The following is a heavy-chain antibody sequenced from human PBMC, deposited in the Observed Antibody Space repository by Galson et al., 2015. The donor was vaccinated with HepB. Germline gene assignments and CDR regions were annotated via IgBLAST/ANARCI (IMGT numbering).Heavy chain of an antibody. D-gene: IGHD7-27*01. J-gene: IGHJ6*02. V-gene: IGHV1-46*01. CDR1: GYTFTSYY. CDR3: ARDTGETFLVPGYYYYYGMDV. CDR2: INPSGGST. Sequence: SVKVSCKASGYTFTSYYMHWVRQAPGQGLEWMGIINPSGGSTSYAQKFQGRVTMTRDTSTSTVYMELSSLRSEDTAVYYCARDTGETFLVPGYYYYYGMDVWGQGTTVTVSS.